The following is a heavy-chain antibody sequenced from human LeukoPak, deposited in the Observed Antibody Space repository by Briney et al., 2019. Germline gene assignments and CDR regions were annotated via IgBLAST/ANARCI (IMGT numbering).Heavy chain of an antibody. J-gene: IGHJ4*02. CDR2: ISTTSSYI. V-gene: IGHV3-21*01. D-gene: IGHD2-2*01. CDR1: GFTFSSYA. Sequence: GGSLRLSCAASGFTFSSYAINWVRQAPGKGLEWFSSISTTSSYIYYADSVKGRFTISRDNAKNSLYLQMDSLRAEDTAVYYCARRYCSSTSCLFDYWGQGTLVTVSS. CDR3: ARRYCSSTSCLFDY.